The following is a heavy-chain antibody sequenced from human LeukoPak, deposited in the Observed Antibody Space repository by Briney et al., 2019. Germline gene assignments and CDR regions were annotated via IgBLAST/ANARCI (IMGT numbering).Heavy chain of an antibody. V-gene: IGHV1-58*01. CDR1: GFTFTSSA. J-gene: IGHJ5*02. D-gene: IGHD6-13*01. CDR2: IVVGSGNT. Sequence: GTSVKVSCKASGFTFTSSAVQWVRQARGQRLEXXGWIVVGSGNTNYAQKFQERVTITRDMSTSTAYMELSSLRSEDTAVYYCAAGQQLEEWAFDPWGQGTLVTVSS. CDR3: AAGQQLEEWAFDP.